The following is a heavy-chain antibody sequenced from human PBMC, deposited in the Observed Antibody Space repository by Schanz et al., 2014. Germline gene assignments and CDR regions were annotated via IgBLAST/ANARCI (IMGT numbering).Heavy chain of an antibody. Sequence: EVQLVESGEGLVQPGGSLRLSCAASRFTFSDYWMSWVRQAPGKGLEWVANMNQDGSVKNYVDSVKGRFTISRDNAKNSLYLQMNSLRAEDTAVYYCARDKGGLIPFDYWGQGTLVAVSS. CDR3: ARDKGGLIPFDY. J-gene: IGHJ4*02. CDR2: MNQDGSVK. V-gene: IGHV3-7*01. D-gene: IGHD2-15*01. CDR1: RFTFSDYW.